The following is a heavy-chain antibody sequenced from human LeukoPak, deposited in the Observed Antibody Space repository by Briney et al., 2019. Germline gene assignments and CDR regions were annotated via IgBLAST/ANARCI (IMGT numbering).Heavy chain of an antibody. Sequence: SETLSLTCTVSGGSISSYYWSWIRQPPGKGLEWIGYTYYSGSTNYNPSLKSRVTISVDTSQNQFSLKLSSVTAADTAVYYCARENVWGSYRYAFDYWGQGTLVTVSS. CDR3: ARENVWGSYRYAFDY. J-gene: IGHJ4*02. CDR1: GGSISSYY. CDR2: TYYSGST. V-gene: IGHV4-59*01. D-gene: IGHD3-16*02.